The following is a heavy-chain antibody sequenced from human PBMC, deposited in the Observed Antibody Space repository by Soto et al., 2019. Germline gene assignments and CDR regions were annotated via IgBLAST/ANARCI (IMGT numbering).Heavy chain of an antibody. CDR3: AKDHEYSNYVIDY. V-gene: IGHV3-23*01. CDR2: ISGSGGST. CDR1: GFTFRNYS. Sequence: PVVSLRRSFRPSGFTFRNYSTCWVRQAPGKGLEWVSAISGSGGSTYYADSVKGRLTISRDNSKNTLYLQMNILRAEDTAVYYCAKDHEYSNYVIDYWGQGT. J-gene: IGHJ4*02. D-gene: IGHD4-4*01.